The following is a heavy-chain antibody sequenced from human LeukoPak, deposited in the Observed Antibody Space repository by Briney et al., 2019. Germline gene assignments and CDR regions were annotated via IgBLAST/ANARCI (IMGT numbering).Heavy chain of an antibody. D-gene: IGHD4-11*01. Sequence: PSETLSLTCAVYGGSFSGYYWSWIRQPPGKGLEWIGEINHSGSTNYNPSLKSRVTISVDTSKNQFSLKLSSVTAADTAVYYCARGETVGYFDSWGQGTLVTVSS. CDR2: INHSGST. CDR1: GGSFSGYY. V-gene: IGHV4-34*01. CDR3: ARGETVGYFDS. J-gene: IGHJ4*02.